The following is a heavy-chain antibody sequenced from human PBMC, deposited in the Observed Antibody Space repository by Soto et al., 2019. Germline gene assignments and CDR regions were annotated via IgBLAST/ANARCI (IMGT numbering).Heavy chain of an antibody. D-gene: IGHD3-16*01. CDR3: GRGAFGESLMHY. CDR1: GYTFTSYA. CDR2: INAGNGNT. J-gene: IGHJ4*02. Sequence: ASVKVSCKASGYTFTSYAMHWVRQAPGQRLEWMGWINAGNGNTKYSQKFQGRVTITRDTSTSTAYMELGSLTYDDTAVYYCGRGAFGESLMHYWGQGTLVTVSS. V-gene: IGHV1-3*01.